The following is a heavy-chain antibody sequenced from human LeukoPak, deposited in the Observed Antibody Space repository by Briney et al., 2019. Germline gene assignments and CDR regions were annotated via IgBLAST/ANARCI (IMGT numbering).Heavy chain of an antibody. J-gene: IGHJ4*02. CDR1: VYTFTIYD. CDR3: ARGPSYGSGSDNIYGIDY. V-gene: IGHV1-8*01. D-gene: IGHD3-10*01. CDR2: INPNSSNT. Sequence: GASVKVSCNSSVYTFTIYDINWVRHATGQGRVWMGWINPNSSNTRCAQKFQGSVTITRDTSMSTVYLELSSLTSEDTAVYYGARGPSYGSGSDNIYGIDYWGQGTLVTVSS.